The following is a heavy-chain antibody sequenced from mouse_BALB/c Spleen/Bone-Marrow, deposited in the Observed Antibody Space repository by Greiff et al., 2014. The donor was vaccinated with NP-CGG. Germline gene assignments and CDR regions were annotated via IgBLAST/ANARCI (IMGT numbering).Heavy chain of an antibody. CDR3: TRDYYGS. V-gene: IGHV3-8*02. J-gene: IGHJ2*01. Sequence: VQLQQPGPSLVKPSQTLSLTCSVTGDSITSGYWNWIRKFPGNKLEYMGYITYSGNTYYNPSLISRISITRDTSKNQYYLQLNSVTTEDTATYYCTRDYYGSWGQGTTLTVSS. CDR2: ITYSGNT. CDR1: GDSITSGY. D-gene: IGHD1-2*01.